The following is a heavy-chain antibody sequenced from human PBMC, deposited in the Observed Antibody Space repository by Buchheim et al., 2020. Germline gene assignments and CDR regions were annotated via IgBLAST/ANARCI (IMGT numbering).Heavy chain of an antibody. J-gene: IGHJ4*02. D-gene: IGHD3-9*01. CDR2: IYWDDDE. Sequence: QITLKESGPTLVKPTQTLTLTCSCSGFSLSAREVSVGWIRQPPGKALEWLALIYWDDDERYSPSLRSRLTITKDTSKNQVSLIMTSMDPVDTAIYYCVHTRDILTGYGFDYWGQGIL. V-gene: IGHV2-5*02. CDR3: VHTRDILTGYGFDY. CDR1: GFSLSAREVS.